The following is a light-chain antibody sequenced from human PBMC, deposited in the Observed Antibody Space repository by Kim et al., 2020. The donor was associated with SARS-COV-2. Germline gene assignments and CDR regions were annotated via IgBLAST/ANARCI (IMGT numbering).Light chain of an antibody. V-gene: IGKV3-11*01. J-gene: IGKJ4*01. CDR2: DAS. CDR1: QSVGDF. CDR3: QQRYSWPLT. Sequence: LSPGERAPLACRACQSVGDFLDWYQQKPGQTPSLLIFDASDRATGIPARFSGSGSGTDFALTITNLEPDDFAVYYCQQRYSWPLTFGGGTEVDIK.